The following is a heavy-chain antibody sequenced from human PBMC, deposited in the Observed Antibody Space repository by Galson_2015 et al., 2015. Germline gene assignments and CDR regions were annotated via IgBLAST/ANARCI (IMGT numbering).Heavy chain of an antibody. CDR2: ISGSGGST. CDR3: AKDWLPVVVVAATMGLVDY. V-gene: IGHV3-23*01. D-gene: IGHD2-15*01. Sequence: SLRLSCAASGFTFSSYAMSWVRQAPGKGLEWVSAISGSGGSTYYADSVKGRFTISRDNSKNTLYLQMNSLRAEDTAVYYCAKDWLPVVVVAATMGLVDYWGQGTLVTVSS. J-gene: IGHJ4*02. CDR1: GFTFSSYA.